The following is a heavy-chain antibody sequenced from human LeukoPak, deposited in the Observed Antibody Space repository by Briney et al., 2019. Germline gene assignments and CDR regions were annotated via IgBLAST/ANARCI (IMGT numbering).Heavy chain of an antibody. J-gene: IGHJ4*02. Sequence: GGSLRLSCAGSGFTFNNAWMSWVRQAPGKGLEWVGRIKSKPAGETTTYAAPVKGRFTISRDDSRNTVYLQMNSLKTEDTAVYYCTTCGGDCFFNYWGQGTLVTVSS. CDR2: IKSKPAGETT. CDR1: GFTFNNAW. D-gene: IGHD2-21*02. V-gene: IGHV3-15*01. CDR3: TTCGGDCFFNY.